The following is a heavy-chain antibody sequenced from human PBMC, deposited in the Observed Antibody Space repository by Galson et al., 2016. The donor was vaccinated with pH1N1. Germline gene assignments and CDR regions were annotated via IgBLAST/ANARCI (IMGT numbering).Heavy chain of an antibody. CDR1: GFTFSRYA. Sequence: SLRLSCAASGFTFSRYAMSWVRQAPGKGLEWVSSISATGITTYYADSVRGRFTISRDSSKNTLYLQMDSLRADEAAGSYWAKMDDSSAYFLGRSKYFHRWGQGTLVTVSS. V-gene: IGHV3-23*01. CDR3: AKMDDSSAYFLGRSKYFHR. D-gene: IGHD3-22*01. J-gene: IGHJ1*01. CDR2: ISATGITT.